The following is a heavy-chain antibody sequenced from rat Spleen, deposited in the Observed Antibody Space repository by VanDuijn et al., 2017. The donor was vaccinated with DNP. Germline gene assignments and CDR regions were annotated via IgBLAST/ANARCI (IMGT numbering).Heavy chain of an antibody. CDR3: ARSVYYYSPDAYCFDY. CDR2: INPDGAGT. V-gene: IGHV5-58*01. Sequence: EVHLVETGGGLVQPGRSLKLSCVASGFTFNTYWMFWVRQAPGKGLEWITSINPDGAGTYYPESVKGRFTISRDNAENTVYLQMNSLRSEDTATYYCARSVYYYSPDAYCFDYWGQGVMVTVSS. D-gene: IGHD1-1*01. CDR1: GFTFNTYW. J-gene: IGHJ2*01.